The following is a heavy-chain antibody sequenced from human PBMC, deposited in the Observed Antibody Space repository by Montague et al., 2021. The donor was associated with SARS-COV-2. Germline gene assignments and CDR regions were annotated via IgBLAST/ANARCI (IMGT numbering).Heavy chain of an antibody. CDR1: GGSFSGYY. Sequence: SETLSLTCAVYGGSFSGYYWSWIRRPPGTGLEWMGEINLSGSTNYNPSLESRVTISVDTSTNKFSLKLRSVTAADTAVYYCARARQDVVVPALGVGAYYYYYYMDVWGQGTTVTVSS. V-gene: IGHV4-34*01. CDR3: ARARQDVVVPALGVGAYYYYYYMDV. D-gene: IGHD2-2*01. J-gene: IGHJ6*03. CDR2: INLSGST.